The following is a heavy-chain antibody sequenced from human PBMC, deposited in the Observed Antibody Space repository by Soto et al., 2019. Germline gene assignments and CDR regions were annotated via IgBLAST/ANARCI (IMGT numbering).Heavy chain of an antibody. CDR3: ARGYYYERSGYLSYYYYGMDF. V-gene: IGHV4-39*01. CDR2: SYSSGRT. D-gene: IGHD3-22*01. J-gene: IGHJ6*02. Sequence: SETLSLTCTVSGGSISSSGYYWGWFRQPPGKGPGCIGSSYSSGRTYYSPTLKSRVTRSGDTSKNQCSLKRSCVTSSDTAVYYCARGYYYERSGYLSYYYYGMDFWDQRTTGTVAS. CDR1: GGSISSSGYY.